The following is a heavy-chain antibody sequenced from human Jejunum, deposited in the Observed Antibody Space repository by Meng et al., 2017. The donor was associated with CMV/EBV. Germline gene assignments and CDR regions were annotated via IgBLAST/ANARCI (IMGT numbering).Heavy chain of an antibody. CDR3: ARDLDRQLYYFDY. V-gene: IGHV3-21*01. CDR2: ISSGGTYI. CDR1: GCTLSSYS. Sequence: ACGCTLSSYSMNWVRQVPGKGLQWVSSISSGGTYIYYTDSVKGRFTISRDDAKNSVSLQMSSLRVEDTAVYYCARDLDRQLYYFDYWGQGTLVTVSS. D-gene: IGHD1-1*01. J-gene: IGHJ4*02.